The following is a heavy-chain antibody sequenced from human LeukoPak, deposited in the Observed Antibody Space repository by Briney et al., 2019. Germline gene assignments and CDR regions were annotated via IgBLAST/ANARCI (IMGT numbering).Heavy chain of an antibody. V-gene: IGHV1-18*01. CDR2: ISAYNGNT. CDR1: GYSFNSHH. J-gene: IGHJ4*02. Sequence: ASVKVSCKTSGYSFNSHHVHWVRQAPGQGLEWMGWISAYNGNTNYAQKLQGRVTMTTDTSTSTAYMELRSLRSDDTAVYYCARDLYTANHPFDYWGQGTLVTVSS. CDR3: ARDLYTANHPFDY. D-gene: IGHD2-2*02.